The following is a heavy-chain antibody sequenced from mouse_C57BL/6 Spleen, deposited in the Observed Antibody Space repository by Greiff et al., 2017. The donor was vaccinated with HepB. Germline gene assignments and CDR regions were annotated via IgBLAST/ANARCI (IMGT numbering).Heavy chain of an antibody. D-gene: IGHD1-1*01. V-gene: IGHV3-8*01. CDR3: ARSPLYGSSYWYFDV. CDR2: ISYSGST. Sequence: EVKVVESGPGLAKPSQTLSLTCSVTGYSITSDYWNWIRKFPGNKLEYMGYISYSGSTYYNPSLKSRISITRDTSKNQYYLQLNSVTTEDTATYYCARSPLYGSSYWYFDVWGTGTTVTVSS. J-gene: IGHJ1*03. CDR1: GYSITSDY.